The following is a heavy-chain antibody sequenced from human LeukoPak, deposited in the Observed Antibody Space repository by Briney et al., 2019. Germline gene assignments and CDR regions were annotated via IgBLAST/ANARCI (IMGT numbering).Heavy chain of an antibody. V-gene: IGHV1-46*01. CDR2: INPSGGST. Sequence: ASVKVSCKASGYTFTSYYMHWVRQAPGQGLEWMGIINPSGGSTSYAQKFQGRVTMTRDMSTSTVYMELSSLRSEDTAVYYCARGSPLRSLEWLSGEGFDPWGQGTLVTVSS. CDR1: GYTFTSYY. J-gene: IGHJ5*02. D-gene: IGHD3-3*01. CDR3: ARGSPLRSLEWLSGEGFDP.